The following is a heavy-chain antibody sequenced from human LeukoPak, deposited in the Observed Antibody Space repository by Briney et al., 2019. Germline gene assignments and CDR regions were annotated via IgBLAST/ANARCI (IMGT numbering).Heavy chain of an antibody. D-gene: IGHD3-22*01. Sequence: ASVKVSCKASGYTFTGYYMHWVRQAPGQGLEWMGRINPNSGGTNYAQKFQGRVTMTRDTSISTAYMELRSLRSDDTAVYYCARVARVYYYDSSGTTGTPNWFDPWGQGTLVTVSS. V-gene: IGHV1-2*06. CDR3: ARVARVYYYDSSGTTGTPNWFDP. CDR1: GYTFTGYY. CDR2: INPNSGGT. J-gene: IGHJ5*02.